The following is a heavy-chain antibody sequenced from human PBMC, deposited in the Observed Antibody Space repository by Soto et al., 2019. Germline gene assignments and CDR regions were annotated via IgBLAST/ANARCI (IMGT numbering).Heavy chain of an antibody. CDR1: GFTFSSYG. V-gene: IGHV3-30*18. J-gene: IGHJ6*02. D-gene: IGHD2-21*02. CDR3: AKDGFNCGGDCHLGYYYYGMDV. Sequence: QVQLVESGGGVVQPGRSLRLSCAASGFTFSSYGMHWVRQAPGKGLEWVAVISYDGSNKYYADSVKGRFTISRDNSKNTLYLQMNSLRAEDTAVYYCAKDGFNCGGDCHLGYYYYGMDVWGQGTTVTVSS. CDR2: ISYDGSNK.